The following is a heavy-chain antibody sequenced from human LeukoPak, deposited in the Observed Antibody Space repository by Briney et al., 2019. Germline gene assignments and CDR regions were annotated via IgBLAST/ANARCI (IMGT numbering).Heavy chain of an antibody. D-gene: IGHD2-2*01. CDR3: ARGIVVVPAAPTDPTYYFDY. CDR1: GFTFSSYS. V-gene: IGHV3-21*01. CDR2: ISSSINYI. J-gene: IGHJ4*02. Sequence: GGSLRLSCAASGFTFSSYSMNWVRQAPGKGLESVSSISSSINYINYADSVKGRFTISRDDAKNSLYLQMNSLRVEDTAVFYCARGIVVVPAAPTDPTYYFDYWGQGTLVTVSS.